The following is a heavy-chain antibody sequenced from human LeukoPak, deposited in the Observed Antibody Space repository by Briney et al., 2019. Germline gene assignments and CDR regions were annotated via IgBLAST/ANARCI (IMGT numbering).Heavy chain of an antibody. J-gene: IGHJ4*02. CDR1: GYTFTDYY. V-gene: IGHV1-2*02. Sequence: GASVKVSCKASGYTFTDYYMHWVRQAPGQGLEWMGWISPNSGVTNYTQKFQGRVTMTRDTSISTAYVELSRLRSDDTAVYFCARGGGTGNDYWGQGTLVTVS. CDR2: ISPNSGVT. D-gene: IGHD3-10*01. CDR3: ARGGGTGNDY.